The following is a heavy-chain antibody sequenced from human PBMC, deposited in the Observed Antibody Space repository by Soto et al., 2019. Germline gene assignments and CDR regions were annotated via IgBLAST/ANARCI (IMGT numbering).Heavy chain of an antibody. D-gene: IGHD2-21*01. CDR2: MSGSGDST. V-gene: IGHV3-23*01. CDR1: GFTFSSYA. J-gene: IGHJ4*02. Sequence: GGSLRLSCAASGFTFSSYAMSWVRQAPGKGLEWVSAMSGSGDSTYYADSVKGRFTISRDSSKNTLYLQMNSLRAEDTAVYYCAKDLRSVVIAIHNHWGQGALVTVSS. CDR3: AKDLRSVVIAIHNH.